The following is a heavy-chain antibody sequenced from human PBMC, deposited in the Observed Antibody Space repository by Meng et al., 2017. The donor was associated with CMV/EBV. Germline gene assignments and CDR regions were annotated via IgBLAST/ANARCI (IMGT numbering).Heavy chain of an antibody. CDR2: IYYSGST. V-gene: IGHV4-39*07. J-gene: IGHJ6*02. CDR1: GGSISSSSYY. Sequence: GSLRLSCTVSGGSISSSSYYWGWIRQPPGKGLEWIGSIYYSGSTYHNPSLKSRVAISVDTSKNQFSLKLSSVTAADTAVYYCARGSPGGTIFGFPLDVWGQGTTVTVSS. CDR3: ARGSPGGTIFGFPLDV. D-gene: IGHD3-3*01.